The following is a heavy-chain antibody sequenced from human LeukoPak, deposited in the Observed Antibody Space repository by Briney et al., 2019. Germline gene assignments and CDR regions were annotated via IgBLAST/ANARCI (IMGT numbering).Heavy chain of an antibody. J-gene: IGHJ4*02. CDR3: ARDRGDYGSSDY. V-gene: IGHV4-4*08. D-gene: IGHD2-21*02. CDR1: DVSISDYY. Sequence: SETLSLTCAVSDVSISDYYWSWIRQPPGKGLEWIGYIYHTGDSNQNPSLKGRVTVTLDTPKNQVSLKVTSVTAADTAVYYCARDRGDYGSSDYWGQGTLVTVSS. CDR2: IYHTGDS.